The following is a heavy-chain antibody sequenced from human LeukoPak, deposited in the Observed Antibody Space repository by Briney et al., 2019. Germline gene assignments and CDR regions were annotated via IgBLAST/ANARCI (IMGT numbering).Heavy chain of an antibody. V-gene: IGHV3-23*01. CDR1: GLTFSTYA. D-gene: IGHD1-26*01. J-gene: IGHJ4*02. Sequence: GGSLRLSFAPSGLTFSTYAMSWFRQPPGKGLEWVSHISGSGGSTYYADSVKGRFTISRDNSKNTLYLQMNSLRAEDTAVYYCAKVHSGTYYDYFDYWGQGTLVTVSS. CDR2: ISGSGGST. CDR3: AKVHSGTYYDYFDY.